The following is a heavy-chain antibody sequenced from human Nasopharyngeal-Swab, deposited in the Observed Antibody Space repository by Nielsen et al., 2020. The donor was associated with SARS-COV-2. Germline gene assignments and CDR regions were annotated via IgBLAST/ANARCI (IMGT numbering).Heavy chain of an antibody. V-gene: IGHV3-30-3*01. J-gene: IGHJ4*02. CDR1: GFPFSSYA. Sequence: SCAASGFPFSSYAMHWVRQAPGKGLEWVAVISYDGSNKYYADSVKGRFTISRDNSKNTLYLQMNSLRAEDTAVYYCARDPDYGDFPGIDYWGQGTLVTVSS. D-gene: IGHD4-17*01. CDR2: ISYDGSNK. CDR3: ARDPDYGDFPGIDY.